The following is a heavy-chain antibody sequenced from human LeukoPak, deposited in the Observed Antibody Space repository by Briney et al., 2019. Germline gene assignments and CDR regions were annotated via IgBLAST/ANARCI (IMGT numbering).Heavy chain of an antibody. Sequence: GGSLRLSCAVSGFTFSYYSMNWVRQAPGKGLEWVSYISSSGSTTYYADSVKGRFTVSRDNAKNSLYLQMNSLRDEDTAVYYCAFRPLGDCSSSTCYAFDYWGRGTLVTVSS. D-gene: IGHD2-2*01. CDR3: AFRPLGDCSSSTCYAFDY. V-gene: IGHV3-48*02. J-gene: IGHJ4*02. CDR2: ISSSGSTT. CDR1: GFTFSYYS.